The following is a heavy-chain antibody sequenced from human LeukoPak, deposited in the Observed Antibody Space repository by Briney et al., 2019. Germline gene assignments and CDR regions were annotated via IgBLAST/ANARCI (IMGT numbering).Heavy chain of an antibody. CDR2: ISAYNGNT. Sequence: ASVKVTCKASGYTFTSYGISWVRQAPGQGLEWMGWISAYNGNTNYAQKLQGRVTMTTDTSTSTAYMELRGLRSDDTAVYYCARAGLGRFSSGYDYWGQGTLVTVSS. D-gene: IGHD3-22*01. V-gene: IGHV1-18*01. CDR1: GYTFTSYG. J-gene: IGHJ4*02. CDR3: ARAGLGRFSSGYDY.